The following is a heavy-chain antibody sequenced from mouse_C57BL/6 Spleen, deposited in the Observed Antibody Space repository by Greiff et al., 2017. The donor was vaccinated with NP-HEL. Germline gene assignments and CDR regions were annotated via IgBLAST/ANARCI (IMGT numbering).Heavy chain of an antibody. D-gene: IGHD2-1*01. J-gene: IGHJ4*01. CDR2: IDPANGHT. Sequence: EVQGVESVAELVRPGASVKLSCTASGFNIKNTYMHWVNQRPEQGLEWIGRIDPANGHTKYAPKFQGKATITADTSSNTAYLQLSSLTSEDTAIYYCARVEMGLYGNCYAMDYWGQGTSVTVSS. CDR1: GFNIKNTY. V-gene: IGHV14-3*01. CDR3: ARVEMGLYGNCYAMDY.